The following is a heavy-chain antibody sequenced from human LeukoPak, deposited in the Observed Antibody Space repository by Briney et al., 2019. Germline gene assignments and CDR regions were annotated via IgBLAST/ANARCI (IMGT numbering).Heavy chain of an antibody. CDR2: IYYSGST. Sequence: PSETLSLTRTVSGDSISSYYWSWIRQPPGKGLEWIGYIYYSGSTNYNPSLKSRVTISVDTSKNQFSLKLSSVTAADTAVYYCARGRRYYGSGHLYGMDVWGQGTTVTVSS. CDR3: ARGRRYYGSGHLYGMDV. J-gene: IGHJ6*02. D-gene: IGHD3-10*01. V-gene: IGHV4-59*01. CDR1: GDSISSYY.